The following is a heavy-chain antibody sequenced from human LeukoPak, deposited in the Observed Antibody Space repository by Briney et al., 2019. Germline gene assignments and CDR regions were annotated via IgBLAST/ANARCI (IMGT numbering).Heavy chain of an antibody. CDR2: IYYSGST. CDR3: ARKYYYGSGSYLVGGYFDY. CDR1: GGSISSSSYY. Sequence: SETLSLTCTVSGGSISSSSYYWGWIRQPPGKGLEWIGSIYYSGSTYYNPSLKSRVTISVDTSKNHFSLKLSSVTAADTAVYYCARKYYYGSGSYLVGGYFDYWGQGTLVTVSS. D-gene: IGHD3-10*01. V-gene: IGHV4-39*02. J-gene: IGHJ4*02.